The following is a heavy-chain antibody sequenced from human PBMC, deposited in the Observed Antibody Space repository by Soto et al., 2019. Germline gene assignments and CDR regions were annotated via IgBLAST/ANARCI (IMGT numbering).Heavy chain of an antibody. V-gene: IGHV2-5*02. CDR1: GFSLNTDGEG. D-gene: IGHD3-10*01. CDR3: AHSRNLITEDAQVGDFDY. Sequence: QITLKESGPTQVKPTQTLTLTCSFSGFSLNTDGEGVGWVRQPPGEALEWLALIDWDDDEIYSPSLKTRLTITKDPSKNQVVLIMTNMDPVDTATYYCAHSRNLITEDAQVGDFDYWGQGTLVTVSS. J-gene: IGHJ4*02. CDR2: IDWDDDE.